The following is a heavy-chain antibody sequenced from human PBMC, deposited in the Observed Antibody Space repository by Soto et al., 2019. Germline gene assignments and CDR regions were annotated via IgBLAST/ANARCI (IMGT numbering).Heavy chain of an antibody. Sequence: QVQLVESGGGLVKPGGSLRLSCAASGFGFSDYYMNWIRQAPGKGLEWLSYISSTATYTNYADSVRGRFTISRDSAKNSLYLDMNGLRAEDTAVYYCARARLVVEGRFDYWGQGTLVTVSS. J-gene: IGHJ4*02. V-gene: IGHV3-11*06. CDR1: GFGFSDYY. CDR3: ARARLVVEGRFDY. CDR2: ISSTATYT. D-gene: IGHD3-22*01.